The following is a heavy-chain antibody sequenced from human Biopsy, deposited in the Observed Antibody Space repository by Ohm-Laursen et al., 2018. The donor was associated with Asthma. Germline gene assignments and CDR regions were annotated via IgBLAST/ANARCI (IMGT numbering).Heavy chain of an antibody. V-gene: IGHV1-18*04. D-gene: IGHD5-24*01. CDR2: ISPFTGDT. CDR3: ARHPYNFGGFDY. Sequence: GASVKVSCKVSGYPFTDYYVHWVRQAPGQGLEWMGRISPFTGDTHFGQKFQGRVTMTTDTSTDTAYMELRSLRSDDTAVYYCARHPYNFGGFDYWGQGSLVLVSS. J-gene: IGHJ4*02. CDR1: GYPFTDYY.